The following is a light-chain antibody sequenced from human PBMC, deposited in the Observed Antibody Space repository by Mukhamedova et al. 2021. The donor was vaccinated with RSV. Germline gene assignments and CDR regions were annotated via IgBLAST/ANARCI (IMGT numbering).Light chain of an antibody. CDR3: QQYENSPFT. J-gene: IGKJ3*01. CDR2: GAS. V-gene: IGKV1-33*01. Sequence: MGNITCQASQDISDSLSWYQQKPGKPPKLLIYGASNLEGGVPSRFSGSGSATHFTFGITALQAEDVATYYCQQYENSPFTFGPGTKV. CDR1: QDISDS.